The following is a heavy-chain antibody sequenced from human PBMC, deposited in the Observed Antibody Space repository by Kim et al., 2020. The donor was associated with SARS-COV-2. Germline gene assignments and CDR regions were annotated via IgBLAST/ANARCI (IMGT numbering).Heavy chain of an antibody. V-gene: IGHV6-1*01. Sequence: SQTLSLTCAISGDSISSDVAAWNWIRQSPSRGLEWLGRTYYRSKWSSDYALSLKGRITISHDTFMNQFSLQLNSMTAEDTAVYYCARDRQRAGTGVDSWGQGTLITVSS. CDR1: GDSISSDVAA. CDR3: ARDRQRAGTGVDS. CDR2: TYYRSKWSS. J-gene: IGHJ4*02. D-gene: IGHD1-1*01.